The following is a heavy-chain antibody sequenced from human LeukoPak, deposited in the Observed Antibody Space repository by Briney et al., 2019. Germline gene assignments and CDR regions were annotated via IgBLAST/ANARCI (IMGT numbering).Heavy chain of an antibody. Sequence: KPSETLSLTCTVSGGSISSYYWSWLRQPPGKGLEWIGYIYYSGSTNYNPSLKSRVTISVDTSKNQFSLKLSSVTAADTAVYYCARGHYYYDSSGYTEYFQHWGQGTLVTVSS. D-gene: IGHD3-22*01. CDR3: ARGHYYYDSSGYTEYFQH. CDR1: GGSISSYY. J-gene: IGHJ1*01. CDR2: IYYSGST. V-gene: IGHV4-59*01.